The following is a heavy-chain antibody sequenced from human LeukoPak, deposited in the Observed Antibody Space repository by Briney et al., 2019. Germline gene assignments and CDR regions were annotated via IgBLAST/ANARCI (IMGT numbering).Heavy chain of an antibody. CDR3: AKVGDYGDYALDY. V-gene: IGHV3-30*18. Sequence: GGSLRLSCVASGFPFINYVMHWVRQAPGKGLEWVAVISYDGSYKYYADSVKGRFTISRDNSKNTLYLQMNSLRAEDTAVYYCAKVGDYGDYALDYWGQGTLVTVSS. CDR2: ISYDGSYK. D-gene: IGHD4-17*01. J-gene: IGHJ4*02. CDR1: GFPFINYV.